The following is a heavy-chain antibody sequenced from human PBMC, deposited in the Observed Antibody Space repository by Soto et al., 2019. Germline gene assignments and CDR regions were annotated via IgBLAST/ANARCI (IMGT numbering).Heavy chain of an antibody. J-gene: IGHJ4*02. D-gene: IGHD3-22*01. CDR3: ARKGDYDSSGPGWYFDY. CDR1: GGYISSYY. V-gene: IGHV4-59*08. Sequence: PSETLSLTCTVSGGYISSYYLSWIRQPPGKGLEWIGYIYYSGSTNYNPSLKSRVTISVDTSKNQFSLKLSSVTAADTAVYYCARKGDYDSSGPGWYFDYWGQGALVTVSS. CDR2: IYYSGST.